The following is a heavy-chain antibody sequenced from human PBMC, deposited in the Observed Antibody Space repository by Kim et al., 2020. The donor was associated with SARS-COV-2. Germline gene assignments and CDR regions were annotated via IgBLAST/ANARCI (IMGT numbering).Heavy chain of an antibody. CDR2: INPNNGDT. J-gene: IGHJ4*02. CDR3: TRALVTGDEFDY. V-gene: IGHV1-2*06. Sequence: ASVKVSCKSSGYTFTGYYSHWIRQAPGQGLEWMGRINPNNGDTKFGQNFQGRVTMTRDTSISTAYLELNRLSSDDTAVYYCTRALVTGDEFDYWGQGTLVTVSS. CDR1: GYTFTGYY. D-gene: IGHD7-27*01.